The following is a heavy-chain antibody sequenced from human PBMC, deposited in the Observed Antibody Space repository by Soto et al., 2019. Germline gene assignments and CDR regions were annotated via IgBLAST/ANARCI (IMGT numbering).Heavy chain of an antibody. CDR2: IWYDGSNK. CDR1: GFTFSSYG. D-gene: IGHD1-26*01. CDR3: AREAPLVGAPLDY. Sequence: GGSLRLSCAASGFTFSSYGMHWVRQSPGKGLEWVAVIWYDGSNKYYADSVRGRFTISRDNSKNTLYLQMNSLRAEDTAVYYCAREAPLVGAPLDYWGQGTLVTVSS. V-gene: IGHV3-33*01. J-gene: IGHJ4*02.